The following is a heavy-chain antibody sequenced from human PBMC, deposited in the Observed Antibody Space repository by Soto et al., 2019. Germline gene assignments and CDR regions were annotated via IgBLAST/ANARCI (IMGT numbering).Heavy chain of an antibody. CDR2: ISSSSSTI. V-gene: IGHV3-48*02. Sequence: PGGSLRLSCAASGFTFSSYSMNWVRQAPGKGLEWVSYISSSSSTIYYADSVKGRFTISRDNAKNSLYLQMNSLRDEDTAVYYCARDWYPTGIMITFGGVSVPYYFDYWGQGTLVTVSS. CDR1: GFTFSSYS. CDR3: ARDWYPTGIMITFGGVSVPYYFDY. J-gene: IGHJ4*02. D-gene: IGHD3-16*02.